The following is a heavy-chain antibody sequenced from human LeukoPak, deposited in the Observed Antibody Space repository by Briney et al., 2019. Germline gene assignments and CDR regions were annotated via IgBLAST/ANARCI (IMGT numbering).Heavy chain of an antibody. Sequence: SETLSLTCTASGGSISSSSYYWGWIRQPPGKGLEWIGSIYYSGSTYYNPSLKSRVTISVDTSKNQFSLKLSSVTAADTAVYYCARLSTAVTTNWFDPWGQGTLVTVSS. V-gene: IGHV4-39*01. J-gene: IGHJ5*02. D-gene: IGHD4-17*01. CDR3: ARLSTAVTTNWFDP. CDR2: IYYSGST. CDR1: GGSISSSSYY.